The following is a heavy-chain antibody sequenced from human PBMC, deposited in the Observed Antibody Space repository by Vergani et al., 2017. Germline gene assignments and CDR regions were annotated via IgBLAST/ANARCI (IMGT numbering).Heavy chain of an antibody. CDR1: GYTFTSYG. D-gene: IGHD6-19*01. V-gene: IGHV1-18*01. CDR2: ISAYNGNT. J-gene: IGHJ4*02. Sequence: QVQLVQSGAEVKKPGASVKVSCKASGYTFTSYGISWVRQAPGQGLEWMGWISAYNGNTNYAQKLQGRVTMTRDTSISTAYMELSRLRSDDTAVYYCAPTSSSGWYLDYWGQGTLVTVSS. CDR3: APTSSSGWYLDY.